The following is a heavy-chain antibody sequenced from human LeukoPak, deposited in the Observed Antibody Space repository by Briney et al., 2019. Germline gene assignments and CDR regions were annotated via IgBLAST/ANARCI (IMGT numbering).Heavy chain of an antibody. CDR3: ASGVVDSSGYGRTDFDY. CDR2: IYYSGST. J-gene: IGHJ4*02. Sequence: SETLSLTCTVSGGSISSYYWSWIRQPPGKGLEWIGYIYYSGSTNYNPSLKSRVTISVDTSKNQFSLKLSSVTAADTAVYYCASGVVDSSGYGRTDFDYWGQGTLVTVSS. D-gene: IGHD3-22*01. CDR1: GGSISSYY. V-gene: IGHV4-59*01.